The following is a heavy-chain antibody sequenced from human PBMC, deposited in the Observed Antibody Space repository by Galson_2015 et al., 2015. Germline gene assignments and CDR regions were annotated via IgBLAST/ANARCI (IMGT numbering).Heavy chain of an antibody. D-gene: IGHD6-19*01. CDR1: GFTFNIYS. J-gene: IGHJ4*01. CDR2: ITSGTRTI. CDR3: ARSVAGSFDY. Sequence: SLRLSCAASGFTFNIYSMNWVRRAPGKGLEWVSYITSGTRTINYADSVKGRFTISRDNAKNSLYLQMNSLRDEDTAVYYCARSVAGSFDYWGHGTLVTVSS. V-gene: IGHV3-48*02.